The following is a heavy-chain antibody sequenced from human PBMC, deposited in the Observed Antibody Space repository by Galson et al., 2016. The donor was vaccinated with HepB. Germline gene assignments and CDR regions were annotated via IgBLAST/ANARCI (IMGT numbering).Heavy chain of an antibody. CDR3: PKGYSTHPHYAFDI. J-gene: IGHJ3*02. CDR1: GYTFTQFS. D-gene: IGHD4-11*01. Sequence: SVKVSCKASGYTFTQFSMHWVRQAPGQRPEWMGWSNTVSGKTEYSQKFQGRVTITRDTSASTVYMELRSLTSEDTSVYHCPKGYSTHPHYAFDIWGQGTKVTVSS. CDR2: SNTVSGKT. V-gene: IGHV1-3*04.